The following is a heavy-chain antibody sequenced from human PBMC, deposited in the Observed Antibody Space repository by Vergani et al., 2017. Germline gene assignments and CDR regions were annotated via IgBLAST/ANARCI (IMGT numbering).Heavy chain of an antibody. D-gene: IGHD2-15*01. CDR3: ARSRPYCTSGSCPAI. Sequence: QVKLQESGPGLLKPSQTLSLTCTVSGEPIRSGSHYLSWIRQPAGKGPEWIGHIHTGGSTALKPSLKSRVSISVDTSKSQFSLKLNSVTVADTAVYYCARSRPYCTSGSCPAIWGQGTLVTVSS. CDR2: IHTGGST. CDR1: GEPIRSGSHY. V-gene: IGHV4-61*02. J-gene: IGHJ4*02.